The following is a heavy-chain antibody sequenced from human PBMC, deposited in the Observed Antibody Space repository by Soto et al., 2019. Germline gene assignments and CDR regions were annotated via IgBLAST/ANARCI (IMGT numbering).Heavy chain of an antibody. D-gene: IGHD3-3*01. Sequence: GGSLRLSCAASGFTFSSYAMSWVRQAPGKGLEWVSAISGSGGSTYYADSVKGRFTISRDNSKNTLYLQMNGLRAEDTAVYYCAKDPRVSHITIFGGNGYYGMDVWGQGTTVTVSS. V-gene: IGHV3-23*01. J-gene: IGHJ6*02. CDR3: AKDPRVSHITIFGGNGYYGMDV. CDR2: ISGSGGST. CDR1: GFTFSSYA.